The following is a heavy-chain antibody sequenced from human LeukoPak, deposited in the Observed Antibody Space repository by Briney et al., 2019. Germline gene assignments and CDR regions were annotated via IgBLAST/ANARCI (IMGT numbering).Heavy chain of an antibody. J-gene: IGHJ6*03. CDR3: ARGTSDLYSSSSRGNWSRNYYYYVDV. CDR2: IIPIFASA. Sequence: RASVKVSCKASGGTFSSSAFSWVRQAPGQGLEWMGGIIPIFASANYAQKFQGRVTISTDESTSTAYMELSSLRSEDTAVYYCARGTSDLYSSSSRGNWSRNYYYYVDVWGKGTTVTVSS. CDR1: GGTFSSSA. D-gene: IGHD6-6*01. V-gene: IGHV1-69*05.